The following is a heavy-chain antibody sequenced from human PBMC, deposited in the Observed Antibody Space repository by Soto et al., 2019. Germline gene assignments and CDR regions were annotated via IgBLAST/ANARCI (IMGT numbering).Heavy chain of an antibody. D-gene: IGHD2-21*01. Sequence: SETLSLTCAVSGYSISSSNWWGWIRQPPGKGLEWIGEINHSGSTNYNPSLKSRVTISVDTSKNQFSLKLNSVTAADTAVYYCAREIPSRYFDLWGRGTPVTVSS. V-gene: IGHV4-4*02. CDR2: INHSGST. CDR1: GYSISSSNW. J-gene: IGHJ2*01. CDR3: AREIPSRYFDL.